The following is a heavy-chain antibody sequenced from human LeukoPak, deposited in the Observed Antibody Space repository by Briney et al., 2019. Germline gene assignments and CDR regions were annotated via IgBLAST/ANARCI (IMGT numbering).Heavy chain of an antibody. CDR1: GGSISSYY. CDR2: IYTSGST. J-gene: IGHJ3*02. Sequence: PSETLSLTCTVSGGSISSYYWSWIRQPAGKGLEWIGRIYTSGSTNYNPSLKSRVTMSVDTSKNQLSLKLSSVTAADTAVYYCARDMVRGVILGAFDIWGQGTMVTVSS. CDR3: ARDMVRGVILGAFDI. D-gene: IGHD3-10*01. V-gene: IGHV4-4*07.